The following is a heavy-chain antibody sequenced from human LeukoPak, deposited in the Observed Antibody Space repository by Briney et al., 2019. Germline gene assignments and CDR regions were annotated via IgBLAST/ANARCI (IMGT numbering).Heavy chain of an antibody. D-gene: IGHD5-24*01. CDR2: IYGSGST. CDR3: ARGSGFNHGLFDY. V-gene: IGHV4-59*01. Sequence: PSETLSLTCTVSGGSISSYYWSWIRQPPGKGLEWIGHIYGSGSTNYNPSLKSRVTLSVDTSKNQFSLNLTSVTAADTAVYYCARGSGFNHGLFDYWGQGTLVTVSS. J-gene: IGHJ4*02. CDR1: GGSISSYY.